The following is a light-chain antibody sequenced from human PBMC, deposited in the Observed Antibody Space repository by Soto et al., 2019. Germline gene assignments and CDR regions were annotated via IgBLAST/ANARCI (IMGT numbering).Light chain of an antibody. Sequence: DIVMTQSPDSLAVSLGERATINCKSSQRVLYSSSNKNYLAWYQQKPGQPPKLLIYWASTRESGVPDRFSGSGSGTDFTLTISSLQAEDAAVYYCQQYCSSPWTFGQGTKVEI. CDR1: QRVLYSSSNKNY. CDR2: WAS. CDR3: QQYCSSPWT. J-gene: IGKJ1*01. V-gene: IGKV4-1*01.